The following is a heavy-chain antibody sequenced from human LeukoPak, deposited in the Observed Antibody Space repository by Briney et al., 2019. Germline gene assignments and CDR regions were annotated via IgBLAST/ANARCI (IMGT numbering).Heavy chain of an antibody. J-gene: IGHJ4*02. D-gene: IGHD6-13*01. CDR3: AREYSSTWYAGRGLFDY. V-gene: IGHV3-21*01. CDR2: ISSSSSYI. Sequence: GGSLRLSCAASGFTFSSYSMNWVRQAPGKGLEWVSSISSSSSYIYYADSVKGRVTISRDNAKNSLHLQMNSLRVEDTAIYYCAREYSSTWYAGRGLFDYWGQGTLVTVSS. CDR1: GFTFSSYS.